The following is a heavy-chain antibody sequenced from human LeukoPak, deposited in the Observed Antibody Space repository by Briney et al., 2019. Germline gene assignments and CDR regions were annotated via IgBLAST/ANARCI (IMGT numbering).Heavy chain of an antibody. CDR3: ARGRPEYDFWSGYYWFDP. CDR1: GYTFTSYD. V-gene: IGHV1-8*03. D-gene: IGHD3-3*01. CDR2: MNPNSGNT. Sequence: ASVKVSCKASGYTFTSYDINWVRQATGQGLEWMGWMNPNSGNTGYAQKFQGRVTTTRNTSISTAYMELSSLRSEDTAVYYCARGRPEYDFWSGYYWFDPWGQGTLVTVSS. J-gene: IGHJ5*02.